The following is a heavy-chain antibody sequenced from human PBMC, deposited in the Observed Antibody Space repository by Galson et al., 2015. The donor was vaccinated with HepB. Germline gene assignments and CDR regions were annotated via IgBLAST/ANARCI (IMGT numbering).Heavy chain of an antibody. CDR2: INPLFGTK. CDR3: ARHRYCSGGSCYSGLGAFDS. CDR1: GGTFNSQP. D-gene: IGHD2-15*01. Sequence: SVKVSCKASGGTFNSQPTSWVRQAPGQGPEWMAEINPLFGTKNYAQKFQDRLTIAADRSTSTVYMELSSLKASDTAMYYCARHRYCSGGSCYSGLGAFDSGGQGTMVTVSS. J-gene: IGHJ3*02. V-gene: IGHV1-69*06.